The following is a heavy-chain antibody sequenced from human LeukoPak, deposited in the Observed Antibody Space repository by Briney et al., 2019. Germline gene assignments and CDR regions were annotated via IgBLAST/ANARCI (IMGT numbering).Heavy chain of an antibody. J-gene: IGHJ4*02. Sequence: GGSLRLSCAASGFTFSSYGMHWVRQAPGKGLEWVAVIWYDGSNKYYADSEKGRFTISRDNSKNTLYLQMNSLRAEDTAVYYCARDKARYYDFWSGYYLNPYFDYWGQGTLVTVSS. CDR2: IWYDGSNK. D-gene: IGHD3-3*01. V-gene: IGHV3-33*01. CDR3: ARDKARYYDFWSGYYLNPYFDY. CDR1: GFTFSSYG.